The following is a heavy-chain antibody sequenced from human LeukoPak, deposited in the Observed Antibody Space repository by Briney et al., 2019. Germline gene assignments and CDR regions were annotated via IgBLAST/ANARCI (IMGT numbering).Heavy chain of an antibody. Sequence: PGGSLRLSCAASGFTFSSYSMNWVRQAPGKGLEWVSSISSSSSYIYYADSVKGRFTISRDNAKNSLYLQMNSLRAEDMAVYYCARDTYYYDSSGPPPFDYWGQGTLVTVSS. V-gene: IGHV3-21*01. J-gene: IGHJ4*02. CDR3: ARDTYYYDSSGPPPFDY. CDR2: ISSSSSYI. D-gene: IGHD3-22*01. CDR1: GFTFSSYS.